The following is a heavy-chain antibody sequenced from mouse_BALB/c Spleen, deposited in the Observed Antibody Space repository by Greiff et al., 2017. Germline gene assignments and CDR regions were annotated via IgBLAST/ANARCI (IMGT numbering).Heavy chain of an antibody. J-gene: IGHJ3*01. CDR2: INPSNGGT. CDR3: TRGDYSWFAY. Sequence: QVQLQQPGAELVKPGASVKLSCKASGYTFTSYYMYWVKQRPGQGLVWIGGINPSNGGTNFNEKFKSKATLTVDKSSSTAYMQLSSLTSEDSAVYYCTRGDYSWFAYWGQGTLVTVSA. D-gene: IGHD2-13*01. CDR1: GYTFTSYY. V-gene: IGHV1S81*02.